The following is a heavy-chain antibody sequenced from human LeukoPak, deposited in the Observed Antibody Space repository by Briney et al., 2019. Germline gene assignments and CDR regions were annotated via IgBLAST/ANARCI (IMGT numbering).Heavy chain of an antibody. V-gene: IGHV3-21*01. D-gene: IGHD2-15*01. Sequence: PGGSLRLSCAASGFTFSSYSMNWVRQAPGKGLEWVSSISSSSSYIYYADSVKGRFTISRDNAKNSLYLQMNSLRAEDTAVYYCAREKTRYCSGGSCYSDAFDIWGQGTMVTISS. CDR3: AREKTRYCSGGSCYSDAFDI. J-gene: IGHJ3*02. CDR1: GFTFSSYS. CDR2: ISSSSSYI.